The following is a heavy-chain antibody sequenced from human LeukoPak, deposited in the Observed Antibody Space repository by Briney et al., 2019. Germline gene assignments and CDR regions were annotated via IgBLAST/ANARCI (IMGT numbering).Heavy chain of an antibody. CDR1: GFTFSSYA. CDR3: AKTRPLDSSSWSHGDY. D-gene: IGHD6-13*01. V-gene: IGHV3-23*01. J-gene: IGHJ4*02. CDR2: IVGGGGSA. Sequence: GGSLRLSCAASGFTFSSYAMSWVRQAPGKGLEWVSVIVGGGGSAYYADSVKGRFTISRDNSKNTLYLQMNSLRAEDTAVYYCAKTRPLDSSSWSHGDYWGQGTLVTVSS.